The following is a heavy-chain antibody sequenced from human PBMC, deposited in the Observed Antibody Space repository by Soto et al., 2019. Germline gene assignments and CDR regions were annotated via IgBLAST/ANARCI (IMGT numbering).Heavy chain of an antibody. V-gene: IGHV1-2*04. D-gene: IGHD3-3*01. CDR2: INPNSGGT. CDR1: GYTFTGYY. CDR3: ARGPYDFWSGPDAFDI. Sequence: ASVKVSCKASGYTFTGYYMHWVRQAPGQGLEWMGWINPNSGGTNYAQKFQGWVTMTKDTSISTAYMELSGLRSEDTAVYYCARGPYDFWSGPDAFDIWGQGTMVTVSS. J-gene: IGHJ3*02.